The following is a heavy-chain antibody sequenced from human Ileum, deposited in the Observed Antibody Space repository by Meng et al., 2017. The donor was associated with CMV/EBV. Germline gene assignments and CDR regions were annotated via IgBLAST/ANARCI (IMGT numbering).Heavy chain of an antibody. CDR3: TRDLKWEMGRDAFDI. D-gene: IGHD1-26*01. Sequence: EVPPVDSGGGLVKPGGSLRLSCAASGFIFTDYTMQWVRQAPGKGLEWVSSISHSSYYIYYADSVKGRFTISRDNAEKSLFLQMNSLRVEDTAVYYCTRDLKWEMGRDAFDIWGQGTVVTVSS. V-gene: IGHV3-21*01. CDR1: GFIFTDYT. CDR2: ISHSSYYI. J-gene: IGHJ3*02.